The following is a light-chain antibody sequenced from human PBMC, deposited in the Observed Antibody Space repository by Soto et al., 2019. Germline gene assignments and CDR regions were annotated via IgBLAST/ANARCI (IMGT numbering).Light chain of an antibody. CDR1: QSVSRN. CDR3: QQYNNWPLT. Sequence: ETVMTQSPATLSMSPGERITLSCRASQSVSRNLAWYQQRPGQTPRLLFYGASTRATGIPARFSASGSGTEFILTISSLQSEDFAVYYCQQYNNWPLTFGGGTKVDIK. V-gene: IGKV3-15*01. CDR2: GAS. J-gene: IGKJ4*01.